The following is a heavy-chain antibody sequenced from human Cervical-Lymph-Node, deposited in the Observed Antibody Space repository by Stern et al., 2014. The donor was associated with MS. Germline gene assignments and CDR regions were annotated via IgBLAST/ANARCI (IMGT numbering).Heavy chain of an antibody. CDR3: ATVHSSGY. CDR2: ITGSGNRI. V-gene: IGHV3-48*01. Sequence: EVQLVESGGGLVQPGGSLRLSCAASGFSFSTYSMNWFRQAPGKGLEWVSYITGSGNRIYYADSVRGRFTISRDNARNSLYLQMTSLRAEDTAVYYCATVHSSGYWGQGALVTVSS. CDR1: GFSFSTYS. J-gene: IGHJ4*02. D-gene: IGHD6-25*01.